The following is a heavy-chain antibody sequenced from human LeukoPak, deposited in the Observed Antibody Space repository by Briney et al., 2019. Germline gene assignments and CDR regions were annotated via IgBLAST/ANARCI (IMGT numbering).Heavy chain of an antibody. CDR1: GFTFSSYN. CDR3: ARGWELPGDAFDI. CDR2: ISTSSPYI. D-gene: IGHD1-26*01. V-gene: IGHV3-21*01. Sequence: KPGGSLRLSCAASGFTFSSYNMNWVRQAPGKGLEWVSSISTSSPYIYYADSLKGRFTISRDNAKDSLYLQMNSLRAEDTAVYYCARGWELPGDAFDIWGQGTMVTVSS. J-gene: IGHJ3*02.